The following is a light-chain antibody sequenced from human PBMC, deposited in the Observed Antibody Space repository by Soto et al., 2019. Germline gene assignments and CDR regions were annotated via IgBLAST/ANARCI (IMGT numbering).Light chain of an antibody. Sequence: DIQLTQSPSSLSAFVGDRVTITCRASQSITDYLNWYQQKPGKAPKLLIYAASSSQSGVPSRFSGSGSGTDFTLTIRSLQPEDFATYYCQQSSSTPWTFGQGPKVELK. CDR1: QSITDY. CDR2: AAS. V-gene: IGKV1-39*01. CDR3: QQSSSTPWT. J-gene: IGKJ1*01.